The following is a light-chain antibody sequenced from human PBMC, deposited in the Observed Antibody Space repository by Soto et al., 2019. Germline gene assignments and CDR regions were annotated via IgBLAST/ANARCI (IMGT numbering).Light chain of an antibody. CDR2: GNS. J-gene: IGLJ2*01. CDR1: SSNIGAGYD. CDR3: QSYDSSLSAV. Sequence: QLVLTPPPSVSGAPGQRVTISCTGSSSNIGAGYDVHWYQQLPGTAPKLLIYGNSNRPSGVPDRFSGSKSGTSASLAITGLQAEDEADYYCQSYDSSLSAVFGGGTKLTVL. V-gene: IGLV1-40*01.